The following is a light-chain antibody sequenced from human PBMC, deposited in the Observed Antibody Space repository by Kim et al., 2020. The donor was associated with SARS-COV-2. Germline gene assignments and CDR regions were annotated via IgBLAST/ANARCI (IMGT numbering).Light chain of an antibody. CDR2: VKN. CDR1: SLRSYY. CDR3: SARDSSGKHVV. Sequence: ALGQTGRITCQGDSLRSYYASWYQQKPGQAPVLVIYVKNNRPSGIPDRFSGSNSGNTASLTITGAQAEDEADYYCSARDSSGKHVVFGGGTQLTVL. J-gene: IGLJ2*01. V-gene: IGLV3-19*01.